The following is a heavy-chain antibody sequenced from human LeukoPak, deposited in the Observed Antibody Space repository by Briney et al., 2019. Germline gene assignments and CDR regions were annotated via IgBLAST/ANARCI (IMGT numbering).Heavy chain of an antibody. CDR1: GGSFSGYY. CDR2: INHSGST. CDR3: ARGSSQSRPYYDFWSGSFDY. Sequence: SETLSLTCAVYGGSFSGYYWSWIRQPPGKGLEWIGEINHSGSTNYNPSLKSRVTISVDTSKNQFSLKLSSVTAADTAVYYCARGSSQSRPYYDFWSGSFDYWGPGTLVTVSS. D-gene: IGHD3-3*01. V-gene: IGHV4-34*01. J-gene: IGHJ4*02.